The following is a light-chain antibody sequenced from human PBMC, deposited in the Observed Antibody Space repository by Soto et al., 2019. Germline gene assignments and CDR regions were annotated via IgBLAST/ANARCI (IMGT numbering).Light chain of an antibody. CDR3: QSYDSSLSGHVV. CDR2: ATA. J-gene: IGLJ2*01. CDR1: SSNIGAGYD. V-gene: IGLV1-40*01. Sequence: QSVLTQPPSVSGAPGQRVTISCTGSSSNIGAGYDVHWYQQLPGTAPKLLISATANRPSGVPERFSGSKSGTSASLAITGLQAEDEADYYWQSYDSSLSGHVVFGGGTKLTVL.